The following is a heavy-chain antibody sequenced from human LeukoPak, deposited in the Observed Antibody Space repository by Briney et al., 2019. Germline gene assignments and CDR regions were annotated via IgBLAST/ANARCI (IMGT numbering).Heavy chain of an antibody. D-gene: IGHD1-26*01. CDR2: FDPEDGET. Sequence: ASVKVSCKVSGYTLTELSMHWVRQAPGKGLEWMGGFDPEDGETIYAQKFQGRVTMTEDTSTDTAYMELSSLRSEDTAVYYCATDLYHKYSGSPLDYWGQGTLVTVSS. CDR1: GYTLTELS. CDR3: ATDLYHKYSGSPLDY. J-gene: IGHJ4*02. V-gene: IGHV1-24*01.